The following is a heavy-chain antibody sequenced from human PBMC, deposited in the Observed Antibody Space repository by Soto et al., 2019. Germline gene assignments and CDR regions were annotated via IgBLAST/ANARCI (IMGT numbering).Heavy chain of an antibody. V-gene: IGHV4-59*12. CDR2: IYYSGST. CDR1: GGSIGGYD. J-gene: IGHJ4*02. D-gene: IGHD3-16*01. CDR3: ARGPPFH. Sequence: PSETLCLTCTVSGGSIGGYDWGWIRQPPGKGLEWVGYIYYSGSTNYNPSLKSRVTISVDTSKNQFSLKLSSVTAADTAVYYCARGPPFHWGQGTLVTVSS.